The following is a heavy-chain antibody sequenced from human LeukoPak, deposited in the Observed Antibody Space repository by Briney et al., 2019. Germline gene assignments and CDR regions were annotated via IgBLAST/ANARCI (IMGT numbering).Heavy chain of an antibody. CDR2: ISASGVTT. J-gene: IGHJ3*02. CDR3: AKRPRDTSGYYLGAFDI. CDR1: GFTFSNYA. D-gene: IGHD3-22*01. Sequence: GGSLRLSCAASGFTFSNYAMTWVRQAPGKGLEWVSGISASGVTTYYVESVKGRFTISRDNSRNTLYLQINSLRAEDTAVYYCAKRPRDTSGYYLGAFDIWGQGRMVTISS. V-gene: IGHV3-23*01.